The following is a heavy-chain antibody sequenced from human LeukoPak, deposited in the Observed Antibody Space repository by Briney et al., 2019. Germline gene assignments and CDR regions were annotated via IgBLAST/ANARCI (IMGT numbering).Heavy chain of an antibody. V-gene: IGHV4-30-4*08. D-gene: IGHD5-18*01. CDR2: IYYSGST. Sequence: SETLSLTCTVSGGSVSSGDYYWNWIRQPPGKGLEWIGNIYYSGSTSYNPSLKSRVTISIDTSKNQFSLNLNSVTAADTAVYYCARADTYLDYWARESWSPSPQ. CDR1: GGSVSSGDYY. J-gene: IGHJ4*02. CDR3: ARADTYLDY.